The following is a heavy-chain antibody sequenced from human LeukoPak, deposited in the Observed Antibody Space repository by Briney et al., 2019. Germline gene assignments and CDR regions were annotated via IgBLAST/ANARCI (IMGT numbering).Heavy chain of an antibody. Sequence: SETLSLTCAVYGGSFSGYYWSWIRQPAGKGLEWIGRIYTSGSTNYNPSLKSRVTISVDTSKNQFSLKLSSVTAADTAVYYCARDWGYCSGGSCYDLDAFDIWGQGTMVTVSS. CDR1: GGSFSGYY. V-gene: IGHV4-4*07. CDR3: ARDWGYCSGGSCYDLDAFDI. D-gene: IGHD2-15*01. J-gene: IGHJ3*02. CDR2: IYTSGST.